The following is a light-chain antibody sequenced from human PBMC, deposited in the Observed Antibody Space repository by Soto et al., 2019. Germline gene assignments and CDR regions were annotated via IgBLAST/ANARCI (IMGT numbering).Light chain of an antibody. CDR3: QQSYNLPRT. V-gene: IGKV1-39*01. J-gene: IGKJ3*01. CDR2: GAS. CDR1: QTISSY. Sequence: DIQMTQSPSSLSASVGDRVTINCRASQTISSYLNWYQQKPGKAPKLLIYGASALQSGVPPRFSGSGSGSDFTHTIRSLQPEDFATYYCQQSYNLPRTFGPGTKVDIK.